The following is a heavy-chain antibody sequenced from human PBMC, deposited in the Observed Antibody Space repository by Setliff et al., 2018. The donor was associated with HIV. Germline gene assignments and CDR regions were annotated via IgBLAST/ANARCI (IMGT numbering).Heavy chain of an antibody. D-gene: IGHD6-13*01. J-gene: IGHJ4*02. V-gene: IGHV1-2*06. CDR1: GYTFTSYY. CDR2: INPNSGGT. CDR3: ARDALYSSSWVPWEGGYYYY. Sequence: EASVKVSCKASGYTFTSYYMHWVRQAPGQGLEWMGRINPNSGGTNYAQKFQGRVTMTRDTSISTAYMELSRLRSDDTAVYYCARDALYSSSWVPWEGGYYYYWGQGTLVTVSS.